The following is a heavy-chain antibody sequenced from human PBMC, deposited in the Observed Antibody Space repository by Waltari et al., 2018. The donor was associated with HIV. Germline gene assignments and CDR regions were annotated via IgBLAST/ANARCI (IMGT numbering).Heavy chain of an antibody. J-gene: IGHJ5*01. CDR1: GFTFRDYA. D-gene: IGHD3-10*01. Sequence: QVHFVEYGGGVVQPGRSLRHPCVTSGFTFRDYAFHWVRQAPGKGLEWLAASSRDGTNQDDAKSGVGRFSISRDDATNTVHLQMGSLRDEDTAMYFCAKDGRLRWYGDTGWLDSWGRGSQVTVSS. CDR3: AKDGRLRWYGDTGWLDS. CDR2: SSRDGTNQ. V-gene: IGHV3-30*04.